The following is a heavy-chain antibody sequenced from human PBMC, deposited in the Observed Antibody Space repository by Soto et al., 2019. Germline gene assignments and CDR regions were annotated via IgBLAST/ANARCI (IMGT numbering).Heavy chain of an antibody. CDR3: APADVLCSSASCLEPYYYYMVI. J-gene: IGHJ6*03. CDR1: GYTFTSYG. V-gene: IGHV1-18*01. D-gene: IGHD2-2*01. Sequence: GASVKVSCKAPGYTFTSYGISWVRRAPGQGLEWMGWVSAYNGNTNYAQKLQGRVTMTTDTSTSTAYMELRSLRSDDTAVYYCAPADVLCSSASCLEPYYYYMVIWGKGTTVT. CDR2: VSAYNGNT.